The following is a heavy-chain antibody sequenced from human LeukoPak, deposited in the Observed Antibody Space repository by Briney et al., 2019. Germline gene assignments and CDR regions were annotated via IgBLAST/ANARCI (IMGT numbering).Heavy chain of an antibody. D-gene: IGHD2-21*02. CDR3: ARDRLPDAFDI. CDR1: GYTFTGYY. Sequence: ASVKDSCKASGYTFTGYYMHWVREAPGQGLEWMGWINPNSGGTNYAQKFRGRVTMTRDTSISTAYMELSRLRSDDTAVYYCARDRLPDAFDIWGQGTMVTVSS. V-gene: IGHV1-2*02. CDR2: INPNSGGT. J-gene: IGHJ3*02.